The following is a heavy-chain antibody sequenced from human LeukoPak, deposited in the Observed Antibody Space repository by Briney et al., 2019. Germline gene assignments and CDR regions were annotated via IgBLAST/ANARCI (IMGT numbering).Heavy chain of an antibody. CDR2: IYTSGST. J-gene: IGHJ4*02. D-gene: IGHD5-24*01. V-gene: IGHV4-4*07. CDR3: ARDSKYRRDGYKSLPLTNPVDY. Sequence: SETLSLTCTVSGGSISSYYWSWIRQPAGKGLEWIGRIYTSGSTNYNPSLKSRVTMSVDTSKNQFSLKLSSVTAADTAVYYCARDSKYRRDGYKSLPLTNPVDYWGQGTLVTVSS. CDR1: GGSISSYY.